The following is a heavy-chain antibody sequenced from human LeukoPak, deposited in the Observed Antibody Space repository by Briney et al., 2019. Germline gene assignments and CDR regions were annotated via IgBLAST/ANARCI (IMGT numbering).Heavy chain of an antibody. CDR2: TNPSGGST. CDR3: ARDLDVVVTAIRYYGMDV. D-gene: IGHD2-21*02. CDR1: GYTFTSYY. J-gene: IGHJ6*02. V-gene: IGHV1-46*01. Sequence: GASVKVSCKASGYTFTSYYMHWVRQAPGQGLEWMGITNPSGGSTSYAQKFQGRVTMTRDTSTSTVYMELSSLRSEDTAVYYCARDLDVVVTAIRYYGMDVWGQGTTVTVSS.